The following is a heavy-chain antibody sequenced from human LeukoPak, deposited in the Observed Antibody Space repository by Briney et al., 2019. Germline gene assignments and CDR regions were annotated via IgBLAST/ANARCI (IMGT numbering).Heavy chain of an antibody. CDR1: GFTFSSYA. Sequence: GGSLRLSCAASGFTFSSYAMSWVRQAPGKGLEWVSAISGSGGSTYYADSVKGRFTISRDNSKNTLYLQMNSLRAEDTAVYYCAKDDSYYYGSGSYPFDYWGQGTLVTVSS. CDR3: AKDDSYYYGSGSYPFDY. CDR2: ISGSGGST. J-gene: IGHJ4*02. D-gene: IGHD3-10*01. V-gene: IGHV3-23*01.